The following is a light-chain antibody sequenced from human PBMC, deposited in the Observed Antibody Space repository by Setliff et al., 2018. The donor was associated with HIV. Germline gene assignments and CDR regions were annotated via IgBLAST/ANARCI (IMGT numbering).Light chain of an antibody. CDR3: SSYAITNTLP. CDR2: EVR. J-gene: IGLJ1*01. V-gene: IGLV2-14*01. CDR1: SSDVGGYNY. Sequence: SALAQPASVSGSPGQSITISCTGTSSDVGGYNYVSWYQQHPGKAPKLIIYEVRNRPSGVSNRFSGSKSGNTASLTFSGLQAEDEADYYCSSYAITNTLPFGTGTKVT.